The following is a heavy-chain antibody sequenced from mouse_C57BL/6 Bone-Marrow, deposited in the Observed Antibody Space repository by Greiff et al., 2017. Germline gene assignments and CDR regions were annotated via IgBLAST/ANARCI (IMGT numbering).Heavy chain of an antibody. CDR2: IDPENGDT. V-gene: IGHV14-4*01. CDR1: GFNIKDDY. Sequence: VHVKQSGAELVRPGASVKLSCTASGFNIKDDYMHWVKQRPEQGLEWIGWIDPENGDTEYASKFQGKATITADTSSNTAYLQLSSLTSEDTAVYYCTTELTGTDWFAYWGQGTLVTVSA. J-gene: IGHJ3*01. CDR3: TTELTGTDWFAY. D-gene: IGHD4-1*01.